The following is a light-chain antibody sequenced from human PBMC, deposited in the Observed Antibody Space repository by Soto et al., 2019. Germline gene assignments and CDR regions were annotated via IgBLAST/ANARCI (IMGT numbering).Light chain of an antibody. CDR1: SSDVGGYNY. V-gene: IGLV2-14*01. Sequence: QSVLTQPASVSGSPGQSITISCTGSSSDVGGYNYVSWYQQHPGKAPKLMIYEVINRPSGVSSRFSGSKPGNTASLTISGLQAEDEADYHCCSYTSSDTHLVFGGGTKLTVL. CDR3: CSYTSSDTHLV. CDR2: EVI. J-gene: IGLJ3*02.